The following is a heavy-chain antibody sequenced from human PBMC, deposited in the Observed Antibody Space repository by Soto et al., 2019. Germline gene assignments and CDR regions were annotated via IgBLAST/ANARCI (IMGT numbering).Heavy chain of an antibody. CDR2: ISKDGMNK. CDR1: GFSFSSYA. V-gene: IGHV3-30*04. J-gene: IGHJ5*02. D-gene: IGHD6-19*01. CDR3: ARDMYSSDYFVKWFEP. Sequence: QVRLVESGGGVVQPGRSLRLSCTASGFSFSSYAMYWFRQPPGQGLEWVAVISKDGMNKNYADSVKGRVTVSRDNANYSLDLQLNSLRGEYTAMYYCARDMYSSDYFVKWFEPWGQGTLVTVSS.